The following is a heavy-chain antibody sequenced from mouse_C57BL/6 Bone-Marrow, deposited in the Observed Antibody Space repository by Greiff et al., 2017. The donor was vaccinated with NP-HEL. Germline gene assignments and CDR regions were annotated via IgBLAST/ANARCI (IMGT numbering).Heavy chain of an antibody. Sequence: EVQLQESGPVLVKPGASVNMSCKASGYTFTDYYMNWVKQSHGKSLEWIGVINPYNGGTSYNQKFKGKATLTVDKSSSTAYMELNSLTSEDSAVYYCVRDCYWYFDVWGTGTTVTVSS. J-gene: IGHJ1*03. CDR3: VRDCYWYFDV. CDR2: INPYNGGT. V-gene: IGHV1-19*01. CDR1: GYTFTDYY.